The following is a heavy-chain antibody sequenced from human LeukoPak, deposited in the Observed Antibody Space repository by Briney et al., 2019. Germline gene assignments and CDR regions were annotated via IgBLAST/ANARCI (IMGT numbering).Heavy chain of an antibody. CDR2: ISSSSSYI. J-gene: IGHJ3*02. D-gene: IGHD2-2*01. CDR3: ARDLYCSSTSCSYFDAFDI. V-gene: IGHV3-21*01. Sequence: GGSLRLSCAASGFTFSSYSMNWVRQAPGKGLEWVSSISSSSSYIYYADSVKGRFTISRDNAKNSLYLQMNSLRAEDTAVYYCARDLYCSSTSCSYFDAFDIRGQGTMVTVSS. CDR1: GFTFSSYS.